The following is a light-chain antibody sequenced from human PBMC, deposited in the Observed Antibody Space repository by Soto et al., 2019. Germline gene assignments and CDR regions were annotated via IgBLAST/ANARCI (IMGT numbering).Light chain of an antibody. CDR2: AAS. CDR3: QQSYSTLPWT. Sequence: DIQMTQSPSSLSASVGDRVTITCRASQSISSYLNWYQQKPGKAPKLLIYAASSLQSGVPSRFSGSGSGTDFTLTISSLQPEDFATYYCQQSYSTLPWTFGQVTKVEIK. J-gene: IGKJ1*01. V-gene: IGKV1-39*01. CDR1: QSISSY.